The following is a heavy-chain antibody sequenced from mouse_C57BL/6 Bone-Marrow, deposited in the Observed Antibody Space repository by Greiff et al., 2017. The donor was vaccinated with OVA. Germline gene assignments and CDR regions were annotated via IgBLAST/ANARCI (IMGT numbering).Heavy chain of an antibody. CDR1: GYTFTDYY. D-gene: IGHD1-1*01. CDR2: IYPGSGNT. V-gene: IGHV1-76*01. Sequence: QVQLQQSGAELVRPGASVKLSCKASGYTFTDYYINWVKQRPGQGLEWIARIYPGSGNTYYNEKFKGKATLTAEKSSSTAYMQLSSLTSEDSAVYFCAREILHAMDYWGQGTSVTVSS. J-gene: IGHJ4*01. CDR3: AREILHAMDY.